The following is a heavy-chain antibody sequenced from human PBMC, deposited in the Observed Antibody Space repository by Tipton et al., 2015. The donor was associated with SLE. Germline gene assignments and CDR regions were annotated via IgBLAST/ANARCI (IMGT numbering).Heavy chain of an antibody. D-gene: IGHD2-15*01. CDR2: MNANSGNT. CDR1: GYTFTSYD. J-gene: IGHJ4*02. Sequence: QVQLVQSGAGVKKPGASVKVSCKASGYTFTSYDINWVRQATGQGLEWMGWMNANSGNTGYAQKFQGRATMTRNNSINTAYMELSSLRSEDTAVYYCARVPKLGYCGGGSCYRFDYWVQGTLGTGSS. CDR3: ARVPKLGYCGGGSCYRFDY. V-gene: IGHV1-8*01.